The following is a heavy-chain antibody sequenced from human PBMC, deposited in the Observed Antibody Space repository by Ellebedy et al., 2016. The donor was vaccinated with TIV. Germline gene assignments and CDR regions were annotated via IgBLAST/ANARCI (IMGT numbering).Heavy chain of an antibody. CDR3: AREPVPTWAYDY. J-gene: IGHJ4*02. CDR1: GFTVATNH. CDR2: IYSDGST. D-gene: IGHD2-21*01. Sequence: GESLKLSCAVSGFTVATNHMNWVRQAPGKGLEWVSDIYSDGSTYYHDSVRGRFTISRDNSKNTLYLQMNSLTVEDTAVDFCAREPVPTWAYDYWGQGTLVTVSS. V-gene: IGHV3-66*01.